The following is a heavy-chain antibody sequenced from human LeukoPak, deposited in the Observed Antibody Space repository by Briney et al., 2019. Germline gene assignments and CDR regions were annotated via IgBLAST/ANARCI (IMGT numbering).Heavy chain of an antibody. Sequence: ASVKVSCKAPGYTFTSYGMSWVRQAPGQGLEWMGWISAYNVNTNYAQNLQGRVTMTTDTTTSTAYMELRSPTSDATAVYYCARALAGFDPWGQGTLVTVSS. CDR3: ARALAGFDP. CDR2: ISAYNVNT. D-gene: IGHD6-25*01. CDR1: GYTFTSYG. V-gene: IGHV1-18*01. J-gene: IGHJ5*02.